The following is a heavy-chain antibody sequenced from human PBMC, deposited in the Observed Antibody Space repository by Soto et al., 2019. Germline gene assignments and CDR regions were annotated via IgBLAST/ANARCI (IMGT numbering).Heavy chain of an antibody. Sequence: QVQLVQSGGGVVQPGRSLRLSCVASGFSFTKFAMHWVRQAPGKGLEWVAVMPYDGRYKYYADSVEGRFTISRDNSKXTVXXXXXXXXXXXXXXXXXXXXXXAXXETGPGQDYFDYWGQGNLVTVSS. V-gene: IGHV3-30*04. J-gene: IGHJ4*02. CDR1: GFSFTKFA. CDR2: MPYDGRYK. CDR3: XXXXXAXXETGPGQDYFDY.